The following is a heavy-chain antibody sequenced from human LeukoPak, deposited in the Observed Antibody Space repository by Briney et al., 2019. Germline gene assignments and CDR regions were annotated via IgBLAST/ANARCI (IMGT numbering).Heavy chain of an antibody. D-gene: IGHD5-24*01. CDR2: ISSSGSTI. J-gene: IGHJ5*02. Sequence: GGSLRLSCAASGFTFSSYEMNWVRQAPGKGLEWVSYISSSGSTIYYADSVKGRFTISRDNAKNTLYLQMNSLRAEDTAVYYCARGERWLHHWGQGTLVTVSS. CDR3: ARGERWLHH. V-gene: IGHV3-48*03. CDR1: GFTFSSYE.